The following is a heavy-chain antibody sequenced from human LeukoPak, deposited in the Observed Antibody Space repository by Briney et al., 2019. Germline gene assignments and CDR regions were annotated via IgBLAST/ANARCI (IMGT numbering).Heavy chain of an antibody. CDR1: GGTFSSYA. Sequence: SVKVSCKASGGTFSSYAISWVRQAPGQGLEWMGRIIPILGIANYAQKFQGRVTITADKSTSTAYMELSSLRSEDTAVYYCARGYALYYYYGMDVWGQGTTVTVSS. J-gene: IGHJ6*02. V-gene: IGHV1-69*04. CDR3: ARGYALYYYYGMDV. CDR2: IIPILGIA. D-gene: IGHD5-12*01.